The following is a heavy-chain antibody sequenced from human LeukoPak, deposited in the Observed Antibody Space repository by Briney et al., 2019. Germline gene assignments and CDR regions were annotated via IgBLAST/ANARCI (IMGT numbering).Heavy chain of an antibody. V-gene: IGHV4-39*07. CDR3: AREIQQLVKGDDYFDY. J-gene: IGHJ4*02. Sequence: PSETLSLTCTVSGGSISSSSYYWGWIRQPPGKGLEWIGSIYHSGSTYYNPSLKSRVTISVDTSKNQFSLKLSSVTAADTAVYYCAREIQQLVKGDDYFDYWGQGTLVTVSS. CDR1: GGSISSSSYY. D-gene: IGHD6-6*01. CDR2: IYHSGST.